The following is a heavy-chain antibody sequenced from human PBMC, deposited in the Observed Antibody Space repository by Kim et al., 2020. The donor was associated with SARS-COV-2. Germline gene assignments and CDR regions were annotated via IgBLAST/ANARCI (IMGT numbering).Heavy chain of an antibody. D-gene: IGHD2-2*01. J-gene: IGHJ3*02. CDR3: AREVRCTSTSCYDAYDI. Sequence: SLKGRVTISVDTSRNQFSLKLNSVTAADTAVYYCAREVRCTSTSCYDAYDIWGQGTMVTVSS. V-gene: IGHV4-59*01.